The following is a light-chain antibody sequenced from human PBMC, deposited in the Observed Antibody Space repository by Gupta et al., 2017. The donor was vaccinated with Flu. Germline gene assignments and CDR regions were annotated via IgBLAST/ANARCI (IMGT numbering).Light chain of an antibody. J-gene: IGLJ3*02. V-gene: IGLV1-40*01. Sequence: TSACTGSTSNIGAGYDVHWYQQFPGTAPNLLIYANNNRPSGVPDRFSGSKSGTSASLAITGLQAEDEGDYYCQSYDSSLSSSGVFGGGTRLTVL. CDR1: TSNIGAGYD. CDR3: QSYDSSLSSSGV. CDR2: ANN.